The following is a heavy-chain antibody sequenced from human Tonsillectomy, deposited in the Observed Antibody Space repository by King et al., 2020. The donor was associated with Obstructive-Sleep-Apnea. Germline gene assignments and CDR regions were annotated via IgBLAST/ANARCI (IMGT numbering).Heavy chain of an antibody. V-gene: IGHV4-38-2*02. D-gene: IGHD3-3*01. J-gene: IGHJ4*02. CDR3: ARERTVGDWSY. CDR2: SYHSGST. Sequence: VQLQESGPGLVKPSETLSLTCTVSGYSISSGYYWGWIRQPPGKGLEWIGSSYHSGSTYYNPSLKSRVTISVDTSKNQFSLKLSSVTAADTAVYYCARERTVGDWSYWGQGTLVTVSS. CDR1: GYSISSGYY.